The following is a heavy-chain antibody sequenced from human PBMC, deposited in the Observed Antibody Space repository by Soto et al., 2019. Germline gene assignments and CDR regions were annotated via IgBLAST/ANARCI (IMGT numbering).Heavy chain of an antibody. Sequence: NPSETLSLTCAVSGGSISSGGYSWSWIRQPPGKGLEWIGYIYHSGSTYYNPSLKSRVTISVDRSKNQFSLKLSSVTAADTAVYYCARARSSGYYYNWFDPWGQGTRVTSPQ. J-gene: IGHJ5*02. CDR2: IYHSGST. D-gene: IGHD3-22*01. CDR3: ARARSSGYYYNWFDP. V-gene: IGHV4-30-2*01. CDR1: GGSISSGGYS.